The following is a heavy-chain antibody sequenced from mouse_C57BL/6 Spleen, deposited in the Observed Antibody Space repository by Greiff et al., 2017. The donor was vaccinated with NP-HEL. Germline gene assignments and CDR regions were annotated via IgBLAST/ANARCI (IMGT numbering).Heavy chain of an antibody. CDR2: IYPRDGST. D-gene: IGHD1-1*01. J-gene: IGHJ4*01. CDR1: GYTFTSYD. Sequence: QVQLQQSGPELVKPGASVKLSCKASGYTFTSYDINWVKQRPGQGLEWIGWIYPRDGSTKYNEKFKGKATLTVDTSSSTAYMELHSLTSEDSAVYFCARSFITTVVATEAMDYWGQGTSVTVSS. CDR3: ARSFITTVVATEAMDY. V-gene: IGHV1-85*01.